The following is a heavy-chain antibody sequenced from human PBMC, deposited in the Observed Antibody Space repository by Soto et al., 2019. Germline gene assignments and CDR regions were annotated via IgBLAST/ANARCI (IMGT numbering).Heavy chain of an antibody. V-gene: IGHV3-53*01. CDR1: GFTVSSNY. Sequence: EVQLVESGGGLIQPGGSLRLSCAASGFTVSSNYMSWVRQAPGKGLEWVSVIYSGGSTYYADSVKGRFTISRDNSKNTLYLQMNSLRAEDTAVYYCAADRAGYYYYYGMDVWGQGTTVTVSS. J-gene: IGHJ6*02. CDR3: AADRAGYYYYYGMDV. D-gene: IGHD3-10*01. CDR2: IYSGGST.